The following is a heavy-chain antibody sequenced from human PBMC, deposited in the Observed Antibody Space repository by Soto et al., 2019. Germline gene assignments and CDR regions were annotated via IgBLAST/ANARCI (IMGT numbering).Heavy chain of an antibody. CDR1: GGSFSGYY. D-gene: IGHD3-10*01. CDR2: INHSGST. CDR3: ARAGDKNRKVRGVMLDY. J-gene: IGHJ4*02. Sequence: SETLSLTCAVYGGSFSGYYWSWIRQPPGKGLEWIGEINHSGSTNYNPSLKSRVTISVDTSKNQFSLKLSSVTAADTAVYYCARAGDKNRKVRGVMLDYWGQGTLVTVSS. V-gene: IGHV4-34*01.